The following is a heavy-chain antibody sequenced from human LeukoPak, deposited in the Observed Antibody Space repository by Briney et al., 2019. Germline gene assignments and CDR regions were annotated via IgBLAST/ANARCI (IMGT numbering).Heavy chain of an antibody. V-gene: IGHV3-21*01. CDR2: ISSSSSYI. CDR1: GFTFSSYS. CDR3: ARDRSAALDY. J-gene: IGHJ4*02. D-gene: IGHD6-13*01. Sequence: GGSLRLSCSASGFTFSSYSMNWVRQAPGKGLEWVSSISSSSSYIYYADSVKGRFTISRDNAKNSLYLQMNSLRAEDTAVYYCARDRSAALDYWGQGTLVTVSS.